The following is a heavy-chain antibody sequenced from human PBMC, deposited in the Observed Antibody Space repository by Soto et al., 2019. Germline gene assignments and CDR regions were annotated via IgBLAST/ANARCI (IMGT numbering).Heavy chain of an antibody. J-gene: IGHJ6*02. CDR1: GGSFSSSY. V-gene: IGHV4-34*01. CDR2: VNHSGST. Sequence: SETLALTCAVYGGSFSSSYWSCIRQPPRKGLEWIGEVNHSGSTNYNPSLKSRVTISVDTSKSHFSLKLTSITAADTAVYYCARGGGYDYLDYYYGMDVWGQGTTVTVSS. D-gene: IGHD5-12*01. CDR3: ARGGGYDYLDYYYGMDV.